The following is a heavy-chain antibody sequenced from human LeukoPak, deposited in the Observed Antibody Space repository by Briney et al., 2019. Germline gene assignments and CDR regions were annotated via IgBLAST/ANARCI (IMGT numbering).Heavy chain of an antibody. CDR3: ARGPIVATLDDAFDI. CDR1: GFTFSSYS. Sequence: GGSLRLSCAASGFTFSSYSMNWVRQAPGKGLEWVSYISSSSSTIYYADSVKGRFTISRDNAKNSLYLQMNSLRAEDTAVYYCARGPIVATLDDAFDIWGQGTMVTVSS. D-gene: IGHD5-12*01. J-gene: IGHJ3*02. CDR2: ISSSSSTI. V-gene: IGHV3-48*04.